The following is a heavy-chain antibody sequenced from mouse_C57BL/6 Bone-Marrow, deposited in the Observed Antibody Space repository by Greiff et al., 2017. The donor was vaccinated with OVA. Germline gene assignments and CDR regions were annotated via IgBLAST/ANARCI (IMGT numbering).Heavy chain of an antibody. D-gene: IGHD2-5*01. CDR3: VRAYYSNYYAMDY. CDR1: GFTFNTYA. J-gene: IGHJ4*01. Sequence: EVHLVESGGGLVQPKGSLKLSCAASGFTFNTYAMHWVRQAPGKGLEWFARIRSKSSNYATYYADSVKDRFTISRDDSQSMLYLQMNNLKTEDTAMYYCVRAYYSNYYAMDYWGQGTSVTVSS. V-gene: IGHV10-3*01. CDR2: IRSKSSNYAT.